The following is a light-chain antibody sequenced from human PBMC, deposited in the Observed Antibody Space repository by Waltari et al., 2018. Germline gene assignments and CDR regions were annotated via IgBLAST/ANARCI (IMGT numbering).Light chain of an antibody. CDR1: SSNIGPGYD. Sequence: QSVLTQTPSVSGAPGQRVIISCTGSSSNIGPGYDEHWYQQLPGTAPKLLISGNNNRPSGVPDRFFGSKSGTSASLAITGLQAEDEADYYCQSYDSSLSHWVFGGGTKLTVL. CDR3: QSYDSSLSHWV. J-gene: IGLJ3*02. CDR2: GNN. V-gene: IGLV1-40*01.